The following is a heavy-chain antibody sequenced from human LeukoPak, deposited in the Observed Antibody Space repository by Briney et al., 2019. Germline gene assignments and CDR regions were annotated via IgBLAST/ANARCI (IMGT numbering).Heavy chain of an antibody. D-gene: IGHD1-26*01. Sequence: GGSLRLTCGASGFTFSGHWMHWVRQAPGKGLVWVARINNDGSSTGYADSVKGRFSISRDNAKNTLYLQMNSLRAEDTAVYYCVRSRHSGSLNWFDPWGQGTLVTVSS. V-gene: IGHV3-74*01. CDR3: VRSRHSGSLNWFDP. J-gene: IGHJ5*02. CDR2: INNDGSST. CDR1: GFTFSGHW.